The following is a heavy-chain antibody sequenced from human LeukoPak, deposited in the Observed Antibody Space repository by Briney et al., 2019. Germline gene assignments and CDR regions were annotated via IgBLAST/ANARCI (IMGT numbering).Heavy chain of an antibody. Sequence: PGRSLRLSCAASGFTFSSYSMNWVRQAPGKGLEWVSYISSSSSTIYYTDSVKGRFTISRDNAKNSLYLQMNSLRAEDTAVYYCARDRPIVGATSARWIYDYWGQGTLVTVSS. CDR3: ARDRPIVGATSARWIYDY. J-gene: IGHJ4*02. CDR1: GFTFSSYS. D-gene: IGHD1-26*01. V-gene: IGHV3-48*04. CDR2: ISSSSSTI.